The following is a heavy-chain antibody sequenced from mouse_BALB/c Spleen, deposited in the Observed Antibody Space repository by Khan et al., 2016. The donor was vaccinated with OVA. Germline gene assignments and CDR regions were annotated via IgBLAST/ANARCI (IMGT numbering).Heavy chain of an antibody. CDR1: GYTFPDFV. D-gene: IGHD1-1*01. CDR2: IFPGSGDT. CDR3: ARSGYGSLVY. V-gene: IGHV1-77*01. J-gene: IGHJ2*01. Sequence: QMQLEESGPELVKPGSSMKMSCKASGYTFPDFVLNWVKQRTGQGLEWIGQIFPGSGDTYYNEKFKGKATLTADKSSNTVYMQLGSLTSEDPAVYFCARSGYGSLVYWGQGTTLTVSS.